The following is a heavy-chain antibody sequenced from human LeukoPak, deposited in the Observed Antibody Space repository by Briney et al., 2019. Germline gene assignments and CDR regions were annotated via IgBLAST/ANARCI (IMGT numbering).Heavy chain of an antibody. D-gene: IGHD2-15*01. V-gene: IGHV4-4*02. CDR1: GGSISSSNW. J-gene: IGHJ5*02. CDR2: IYHSGST. Sequence: SGTLSLTCAVSGGSISSSNWWSWVRQPPGKGLEWIGEIYHSGSTNYNPSLKSRVTISRDNSKNTLYLQMNTLRVEDTAVYYCAKDAVSASFCSGGTCYNWFDPWGQGTLVTVSS. CDR3: AKDAVSASFCSGGTCYNWFDP.